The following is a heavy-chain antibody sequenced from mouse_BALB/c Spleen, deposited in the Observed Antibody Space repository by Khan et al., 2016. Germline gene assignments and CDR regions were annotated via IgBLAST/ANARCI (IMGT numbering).Heavy chain of an antibody. D-gene: IGHD1-1*02. CDR1: GFTFSSYG. Sequence: EVELVESGGDLVKPGGSLKLSCAASGFTFSSYGMSWVRQTPDKRLEWVATISSGGSYTYYPDSVKGRITISRDNAKNTLYLQMSSLKSEDTGMYYCARDGSYWLAYWGQGTLVTVSA. CDR2: ISSGGSYT. CDR3: ARDGSYWLAY. J-gene: IGHJ3*01. V-gene: IGHV5-6*01.